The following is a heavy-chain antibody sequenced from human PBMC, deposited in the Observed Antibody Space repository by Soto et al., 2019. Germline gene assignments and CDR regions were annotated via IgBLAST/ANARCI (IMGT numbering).Heavy chain of an antibody. CDR3: AKEVKISLVVPAATENWFDP. J-gene: IGHJ5*02. D-gene: IGHD2-2*01. CDR1: GLTFSSYG. Sequence: GGSLRLSCAASGLTFSSYGMHWVRQAPGKGLEWVAVISYDGSNKYYADSVKGRFTISRDNSKNTLYLQMNSLRAEDTAVYYCAKEVKISLVVPAATENWFDPWGQGTLVTVSS. V-gene: IGHV3-30*18. CDR2: ISYDGSNK.